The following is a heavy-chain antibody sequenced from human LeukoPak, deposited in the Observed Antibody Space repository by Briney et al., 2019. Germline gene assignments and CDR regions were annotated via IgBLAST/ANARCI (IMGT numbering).Heavy chain of an antibody. CDR3: ATSNSNGLSLFDY. D-gene: IGHD6-25*01. CDR2: IRNKVNSYTT. CDR1: GFTSSDHY. J-gene: IGHJ4*02. V-gene: IGHV3-72*01. Sequence: GGSLRLSCVVSGFTSSDHYIDWARQAPGKGLVWVGRIRNKVNSYTTEYAASVKDRFTISRDDSKNSVWLQMNSLKTEDSAVYYCATSNSNGLSLFDYWGQGTLVTVSS.